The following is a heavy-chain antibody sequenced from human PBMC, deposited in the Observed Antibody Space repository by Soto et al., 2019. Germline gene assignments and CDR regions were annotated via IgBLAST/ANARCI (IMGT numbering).Heavy chain of an antibody. CDR1: GFTFSSYS. J-gene: IGHJ6*02. CDR2: ITSSSSII. CDR3: ARDWDFWSGDSRMDV. V-gene: IGHV3-48*02. D-gene: IGHD3-3*01. Sequence: PGGSLRLSCAASGFTFSSYSMNWVRQAPGKGLEWVSYITSSSSIIYYADSVKGRFTISRDNAKNSLYLQMDSLRDEDTAVYYCARDWDFWSGDSRMDVWGQGTTVTVSS.